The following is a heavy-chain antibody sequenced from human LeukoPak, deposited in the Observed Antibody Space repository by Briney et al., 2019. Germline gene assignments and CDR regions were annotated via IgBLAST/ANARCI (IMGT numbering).Heavy chain of an antibody. CDR2: IYTSGST. CDR1: GGSISSYY. J-gene: IGHJ5*02. Sequence: SETLSLTCTVSGGSISSYYWTWIRQPAGKGLEWIGRIYTSGSTNYNPSLMSRLTMSVDTSKNQFSLKLSSVTAADTAVYYCVRDRGYSGSYSHWFDPWGQGTLVTVSS. D-gene: IGHD1-26*01. V-gene: IGHV4-4*07. CDR3: VRDRGYSGSYSHWFDP.